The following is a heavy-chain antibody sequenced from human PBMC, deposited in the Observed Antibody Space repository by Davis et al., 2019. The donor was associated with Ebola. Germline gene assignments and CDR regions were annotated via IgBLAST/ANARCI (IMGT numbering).Heavy chain of an antibody. D-gene: IGHD1-26*01. J-gene: IGHJ4*01. CDR3: ARDMPSVGATSY. CDR2: VTSSGGGT. Sequence: PGGSLRLSCAASGFTFSSYSLNWVRQAPGKGLEWVSAVTSSGGGTNYADPVKGRFAISRDNAKSSLYLQMNSLKAEDTAIYYCARDMPSVGATSYWGQGTLVTVSS. CDR1: GFTFSSYS. V-gene: IGHV3-21*01.